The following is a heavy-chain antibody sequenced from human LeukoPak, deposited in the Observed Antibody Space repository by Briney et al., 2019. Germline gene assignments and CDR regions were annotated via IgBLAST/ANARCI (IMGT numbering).Heavy chain of an antibody. CDR2: IYHSGST. V-gene: IGHV4-38-2*01. D-gene: IGHD4-17*01. J-gene: IGHJ4*02. CDR3: ARVTVTTAAFDY. Sequence: SETLSLTCAVSGYSISSAYYWGWIRQPPGKGLEWIGGIYHSGSTDYNPSLKSRVTISVDTSKNQFSLKLSSVTAADTAVYYCARVTVTTAAFDYWGRGTLVTVSS. CDR1: GYSISSAYY.